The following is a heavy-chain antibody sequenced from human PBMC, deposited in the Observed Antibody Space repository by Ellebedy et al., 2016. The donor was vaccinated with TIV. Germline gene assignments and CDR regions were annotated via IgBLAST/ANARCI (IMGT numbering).Heavy chain of an antibody. J-gene: IGHJ3*02. CDR1: AFTSSSYA. CDR2: INIGSNT. Sequence: GGSLRLXXPDSAFTSSSYAMSWVRQAPGKGLEWVSLINIGSNTYYADSVKGRFTISRDNSKNTLYIQMNSLSAEDTAVYYCARDRRSSSSAFDIWGQGTMVIVSS. D-gene: IGHD6-13*01. CDR3: ARDRRSSSSAFDI. V-gene: IGHV3-53*01.